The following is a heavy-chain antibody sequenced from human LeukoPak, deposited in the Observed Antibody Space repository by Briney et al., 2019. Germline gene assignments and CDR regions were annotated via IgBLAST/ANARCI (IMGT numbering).Heavy chain of an antibody. CDR2: IKEDGSER. CDR3: VNRAWLDF. CDR1: GFIFSSYW. J-gene: IGHJ4*02. Sequence: GGSLRLSCAASGFIFSSYWMSWVRQAPGKGLEWVANIKEDGSERHYVDSVEGRFTISRDNAKNSLSLQMDSLRAEDTAVYYCVNRAWLDFWGQGTLVTVSS. V-gene: IGHV3-7*01.